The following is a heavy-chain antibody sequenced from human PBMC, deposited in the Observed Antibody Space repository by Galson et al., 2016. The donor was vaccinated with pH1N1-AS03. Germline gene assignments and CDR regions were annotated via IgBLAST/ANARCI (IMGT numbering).Heavy chain of an antibody. CDR1: GYNFVTYG. Sequence: SVKVSCKASGYNFVTYGITWVRQGPGQGLEWMGWINPYSTNTNYAKKVQDRVTMTADTSTTTAHLDLRNLGSDDTAVYYCARVVAGRPFLIDYWGQGSSSLSP. J-gene: IGHJ4*02. V-gene: IGHV1-18*01. CDR2: INPYSTNT. CDR3: ARVVAGRPFLIDY. D-gene: IGHD6-6*01.